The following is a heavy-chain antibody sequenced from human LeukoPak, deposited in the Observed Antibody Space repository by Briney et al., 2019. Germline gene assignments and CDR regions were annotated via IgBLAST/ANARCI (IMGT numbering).Heavy chain of an antibody. V-gene: IGHV1-2*02. J-gene: IGHJ4*02. CDR3: AKDRGGGSSSGYYYFDY. D-gene: IGHD3-22*01. CDR1: GYTFTGYY. Sequence: ASVKVSCKASGYTFTGYYVHWVRQAPGQGLEWMGWINPDSGGTNHAQKFQGRVTMTRDTSISTAYMELNSLRSDDTAVYYCAKDRGGGSSSGYYYFDYWGQGTLVTVSS. CDR2: INPDSGGT.